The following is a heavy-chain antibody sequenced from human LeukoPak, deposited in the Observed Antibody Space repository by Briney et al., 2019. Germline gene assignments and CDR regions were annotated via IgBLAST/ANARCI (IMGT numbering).Heavy chain of an antibody. CDR2: ISYDGSNK. V-gene: IGHV3-30*18. CDR3: AKEDGSGWYYYYYGMDV. J-gene: IGHJ6*02. CDR1: GFTFSNAW. D-gene: IGHD6-19*01. Sequence: GGSLRLSCAASGFTFSNAWMNWVRQAPGKGLEWVAVISYDGSNKYYADSVKGRFTISRDNSKNTLYLQMNSLRAEDTAVYYCAKEDGSGWYYYYYGMDVWGQGTTVTVSS.